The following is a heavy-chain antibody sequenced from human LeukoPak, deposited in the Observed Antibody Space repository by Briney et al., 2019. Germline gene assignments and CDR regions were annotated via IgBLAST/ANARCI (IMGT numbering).Heavy chain of an antibody. D-gene: IGHD2-15*01. Sequence: SQTLSLTCTVSGGSISSGGYYWSWIRQHPGKGLEWIGYIYYSGSTYYNRSLKSRVTISVDTSKNQFSLKLSSVTAADTAVYYCAGGYCSGGSCYSGKSRGAFDIWGQGTMVTVSS. CDR3: AGGYCSGGSCYSGKSRGAFDI. V-gene: IGHV4-31*03. CDR1: GGSISSGGYY. J-gene: IGHJ3*02. CDR2: IYYSGST.